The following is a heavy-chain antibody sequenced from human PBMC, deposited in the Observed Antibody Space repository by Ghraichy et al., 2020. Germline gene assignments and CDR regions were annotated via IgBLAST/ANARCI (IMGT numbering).Heavy chain of an antibody. CDR2: IKQDGSEK. D-gene: IGHD3-22*01. Sequence: GGSLRLSCAASGFTFSSYWMSWVRQAPGKGLEWVANIKQDGSEKYYVDSVKGRFTISRDNAKNSLYLQMNSLRAEDTAVYYCARDDDSSGYYAPFDYWGQGTLVTVSS. CDR3: ARDDDSSGYYAPFDY. J-gene: IGHJ4*02. CDR1: GFTFSSYW. V-gene: IGHV3-7*01.